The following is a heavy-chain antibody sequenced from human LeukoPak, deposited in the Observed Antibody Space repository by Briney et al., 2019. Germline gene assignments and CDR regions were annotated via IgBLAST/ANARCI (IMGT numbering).Heavy chain of an antibody. CDR1: GYTFTSYY. CDR2: IIPIFGTA. V-gene: IGHV1-69*13. D-gene: IGHD3-16*02. Sequence: SVKVSCKASGYTFTSYYMHWVRQAPGQGLEWMGGIIPIFGTANYAQKFQGRVTITADESTSTAYMELSSLRSEDTAVYYCARVTAEAGAGYRNSYYFDYWGQGTLVTVSS. J-gene: IGHJ4*02. CDR3: ARVTAEAGAGYRNSYYFDY.